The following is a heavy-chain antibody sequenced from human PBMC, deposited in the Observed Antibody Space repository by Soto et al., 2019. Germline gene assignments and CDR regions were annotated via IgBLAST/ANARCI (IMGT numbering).Heavy chain of an antibody. V-gene: IGHV3-15*07. CDR3: TTDPAHYYGSGSYFDY. CDR2: IKSKTDGGTT. J-gene: IGHJ4*02. D-gene: IGHD3-10*01. CDR1: CFPFHKVL. Sequence: GSLKPSLGSSCFPFHKVLIKLVPPAPGKGLEWVGRIKSKTDGGTTDYAAPVKGRFTISRDDSKNTLYLQMNSLKTEDTAVYYCTTDPAHYYGSGSYFDYWGQGT.